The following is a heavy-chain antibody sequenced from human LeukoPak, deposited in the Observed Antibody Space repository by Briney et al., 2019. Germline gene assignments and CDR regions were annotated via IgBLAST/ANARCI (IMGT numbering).Heavy chain of an antibody. V-gene: IGHV1-69*13. CDR2: IIPIFGTA. Sequence: SVKVSCKASGGTFSSYAISWVRQAPGQGLEWMGGIIPIFGTANYAQKFQGRVTITADESTSTAYMELSSLRSEDTAVYYCARDGYTTVTGLHDAFDIWGQGTMVTVSS. D-gene: IGHD4-11*01. CDR3: ARDGYTTVTGLHDAFDI. CDR1: GGTFSSYA. J-gene: IGHJ3*02.